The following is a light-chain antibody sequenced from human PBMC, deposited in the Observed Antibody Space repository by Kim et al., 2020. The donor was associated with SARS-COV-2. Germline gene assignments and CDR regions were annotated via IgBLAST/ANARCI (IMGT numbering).Light chain of an antibody. J-gene: IGLJ2*01. CDR1: TSNVGNNA. CDR2: YDD. Sequence: QPVLTQPPSVSEAPRQRVTISCSGSTSNVGNNAVNWYQQLPGKAPKLLIYYDDLLPSGISHRFSGSKSGTSASLAISGLQSDDEADYYCAVWDDSLNGVVFGGGTKLTVL. CDR3: AVWDDSLNGVV. V-gene: IGLV1-36*01.